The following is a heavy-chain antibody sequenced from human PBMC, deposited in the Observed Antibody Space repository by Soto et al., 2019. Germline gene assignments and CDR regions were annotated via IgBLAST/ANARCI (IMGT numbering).Heavy chain of an antibody. CDR1: GYTLTELS. V-gene: IGHV1-24*01. J-gene: IGHJ4*02. D-gene: IGHD3-22*01. Sequence: QVQLVQSGAEVKKPGASVKVSCKVSGYTLTELSMHWVRQAPGKGLEWMGGFDPEDGETTYAQKFHGSVTMSEDTSPDTAYMQLSSLSSEDTAVYYCAPPRSGYYYGWGQRTLVTLSS. CDR2: FDPEDGET. CDR3: APPRSGYYYG.